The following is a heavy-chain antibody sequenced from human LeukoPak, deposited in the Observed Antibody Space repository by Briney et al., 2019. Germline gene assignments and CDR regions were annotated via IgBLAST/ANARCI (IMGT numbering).Heavy chain of an antibody. D-gene: IGHD3-9*01. CDR2: IKSKTDGGTT. J-gene: IGHJ4*02. CDR3: TTSYYDILTGTDY. V-gene: IGHV3-15*01. CDR1: AFIFSGHW. Sequence: GGSLRLSCEGSAFIFSGHWMKWVRQAPGKGLEWVGRIKSKTDGGTTDYAAPVKGRFTISRDDSKNTLYLQMNSLKTEDTAVYYCTTSYYDILTGTDYWGQGTLVTVSS.